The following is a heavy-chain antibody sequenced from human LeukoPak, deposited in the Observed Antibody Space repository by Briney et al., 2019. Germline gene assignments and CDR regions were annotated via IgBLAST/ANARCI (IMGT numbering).Heavy chain of an antibody. J-gene: IGHJ4*02. CDR2: IKQDGSET. Sequence: GGSLRLSCAASGFTFRYYWMSWVRQAPGKGLEWVANIKQDGSETYFVDSVEGRFTISRDNAKNSLYPQMNSLRAEDTAVYYCARVDGSSSCPDYWGQGTLVTVSS. CDR1: GFTFRYYW. D-gene: IGHD6-13*01. CDR3: ARVDGSSSCPDY. V-gene: IGHV3-7*01.